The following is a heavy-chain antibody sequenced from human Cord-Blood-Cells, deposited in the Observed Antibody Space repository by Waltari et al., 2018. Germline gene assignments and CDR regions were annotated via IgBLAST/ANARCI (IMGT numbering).Heavy chain of an antibody. CDR1: GGSISSSSYY. CDR2: IYYSGGT. J-gene: IGHJ4*02. V-gene: IGHV4-39*01. CDR3: ARPTAVRTFDY. Sequence: QLQLQESGPGPVKPSETLSLTCTVSGGSISSSSYYWGWIRQPPGKGLEWIGSIYYSGGTYYNPSLKSRVTISVDTSKNQFSLKLSSVTAADTAVYYCARPTAVRTFDYWGQGTLVTVSS.